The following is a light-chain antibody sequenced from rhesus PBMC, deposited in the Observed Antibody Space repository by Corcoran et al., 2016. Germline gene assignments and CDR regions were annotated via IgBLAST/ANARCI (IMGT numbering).Light chain of an antibody. V-gene: IGKV3-10*01. CDR3: YQHGSGSWT. CDR2: GAT. CDR1: QSVSSY. Sequence: QVILTQSPATLSLSPGERATLSCRASQSVSSYLAWYQQKPGQAPRLLIYGATSRALVTPDRFSGRGSGTDFTLTSSSLEPEDGGVYHCYQHGSGSWTFGQGTKVEIK. J-gene: IGKJ1*01.